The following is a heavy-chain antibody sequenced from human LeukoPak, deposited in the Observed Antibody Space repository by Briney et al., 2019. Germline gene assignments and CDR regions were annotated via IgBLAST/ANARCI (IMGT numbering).Heavy chain of an antibody. V-gene: IGHV1-69*13. J-gene: IGHJ6*03. CDR1: GYTFTSYG. CDR2: IIPIFGTA. CDR3: ASRYCSSTSCPTYYYYYMDV. Sequence: SVKVSCKASGYTFTSYGISWVRQAPGQGLEWMGGIIPIFGTANYAQKFQGRVTITADESTSTAYMELSSLRSEDTAVYHCASRYCSSTSCPTYYYYYMDVWGKGTTVTVSS. D-gene: IGHD2-2*01.